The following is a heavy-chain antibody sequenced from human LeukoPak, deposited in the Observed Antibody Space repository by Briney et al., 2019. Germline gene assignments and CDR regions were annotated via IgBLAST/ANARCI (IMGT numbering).Heavy chain of an antibody. Sequence: PGGSLRLSCAASGFTFSSYSMNWVRQAPGKGLEWVSSISTSSSYIYYADSVKGRFTISRDSARNSLYLQMNTLRAEDTAVYSCARGADGVSSNSRGWLDPWGQGTLVTVSS. J-gene: IGHJ5*02. V-gene: IGHV3-21*01. CDR1: GFTFSSYS. D-gene: IGHD2-15*01. CDR2: ISTSSSYI. CDR3: ARGADGVSSNSRGWLDP.